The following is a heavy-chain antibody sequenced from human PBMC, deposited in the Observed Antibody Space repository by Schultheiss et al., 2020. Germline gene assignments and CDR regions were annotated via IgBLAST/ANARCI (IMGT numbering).Heavy chain of an antibody. D-gene: IGHD4-17*01. V-gene: IGHV4-34*01. Sequence: SETLSLTCAVYGGSFSGYYWTWIRQPPGKGLEWIGEINHSGSTKYNPSLKSRVTLSIDTSKNQFSLKLSSVTAADTAVYYCARQLAETNYGDYTEYWCQGTLVTVSS. CDR3: ARQLAETNYGDYTEY. CDR2: INHSGST. J-gene: IGHJ4*02. CDR1: GGSFSGYY.